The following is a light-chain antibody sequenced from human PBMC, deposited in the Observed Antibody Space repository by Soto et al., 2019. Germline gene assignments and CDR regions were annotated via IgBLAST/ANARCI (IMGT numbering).Light chain of an antibody. V-gene: IGKV3-20*01. CDR3: QQYGSSPTWT. CDR2: GAS. J-gene: IGKJ1*01. Sequence: EIVLTQSPGTLSLSPGERATLACRASQSVSSSYLGWYQQKPGQAPRLLIYGASSRATGIPDRFSGSGSGTDFTLTINRLEPEDFAVYYCQQYGSSPTWTFGQGTKVEIK. CDR1: QSVSSSY.